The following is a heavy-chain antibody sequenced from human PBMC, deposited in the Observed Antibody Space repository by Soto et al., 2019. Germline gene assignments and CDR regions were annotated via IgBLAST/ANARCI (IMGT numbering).Heavy chain of an antibody. J-gene: IGHJ4*02. CDR1: GFTFSSYA. CDR3: ARDRDSSGYYPLVFDY. Sequence: GGSLRLSCAASGFTFSSYAMHWVRQAPGKGLEWVAVISYDGSNKYYADSVKGRFTISRDNSKNTLYLQMNSLRAEDTAVYYCARDRDSSGYYPLVFDYWGQGTLVTVSS. D-gene: IGHD3-22*01. CDR2: ISYDGSNK. V-gene: IGHV3-30-3*01.